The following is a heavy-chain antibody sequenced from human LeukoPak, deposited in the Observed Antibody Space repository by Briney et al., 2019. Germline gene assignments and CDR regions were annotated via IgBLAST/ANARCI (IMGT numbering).Heavy chain of an antibody. D-gene: IGHD5-24*01. V-gene: IGHV4-61*02. CDR2: IYASGNT. Sequence: SETLSLTCSVSGASVSTTAYFWNCIRQPAGEGLEWIARIYASGNTHYNPSLKSRVTMSLDTSKNQFYLTMNSVTAADSAVYFCASYREAYDLYPHGLDVWGRGTVVTVSS. J-gene: IGHJ3*01. CDR1: GASVSTTAYF. CDR3: ASYREAYDLYPHGLDV.